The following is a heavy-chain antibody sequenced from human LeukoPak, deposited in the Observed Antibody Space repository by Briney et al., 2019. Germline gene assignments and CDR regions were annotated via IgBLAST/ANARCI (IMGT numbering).Heavy chain of an antibody. CDR3: ARPNITSYYDSRGYDAFDV. D-gene: IGHD3-22*01. CDR1: GYSFSTYW. V-gene: IGHV5-51*01. CDR2: IYPDDSDT. Sequence: GESLKISCKGSGYSFSTYWIGWVRQMPGKGLEWMGIIYPDDSDTRYSPSFQGQVTISADKSVRTAYLQWSSLKASDTAMYYCARPNITSYYDSRGYDAFDVWGQGTMVTVSS. J-gene: IGHJ3*01.